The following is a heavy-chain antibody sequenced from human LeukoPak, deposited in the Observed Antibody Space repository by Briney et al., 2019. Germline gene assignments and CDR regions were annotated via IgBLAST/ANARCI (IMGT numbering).Heavy chain of an antibody. CDR3: ARAAEIVVVTVNWFDP. V-gene: IGHV1-69*04. Sequence: GASVKVSCKASGGTFSSYAISWVRQAPGQGLEWMGRIIPILGIANYAQKFQGRVTITADKSMSTAYMELSSLRSEDTAVYYCARAAEIVVVTVNWFDPWGQGTLVTVSS. J-gene: IGHJ5*02. CDR2: IIPILGIA. D-gene: IGHD2-21*02. CDR1: GGTFSSYA.